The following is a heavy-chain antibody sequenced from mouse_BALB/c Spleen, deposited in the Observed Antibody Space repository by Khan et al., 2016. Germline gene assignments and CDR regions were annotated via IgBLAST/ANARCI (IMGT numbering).Heavy chain of an antibody. D-gene: IGHD2-5*01. CDR3: ARWDYSNYALDF. V-gene: IGHV3-2*02. Sequence: EVQLQESGPGLVKPSQSLSLTCTVTGYSITSDYAWNWIRQFPGNKLEWMGYIAYSGSTNYNPSLKSRISITRDTSKNQFFLQLNSVTTEDRATDYCARWDYSNYALDFWGQGTSVTVSS. CDR2: IAYSGST. J-gene: IGHJ4*01. CDR1: GYSITSDYA.